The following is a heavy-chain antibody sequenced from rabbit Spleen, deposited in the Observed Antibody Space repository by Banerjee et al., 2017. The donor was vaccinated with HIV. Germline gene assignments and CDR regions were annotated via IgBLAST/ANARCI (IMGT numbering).Heavy chain of an antibody. D-gene: IGHD1-1*01. Sequence: QEHLKESGGGLVQPGGSLKLSCTASGFTLSSIYWICWVRQAPGKGLEWIACIDTSDGDTDYANWPKGRFTISKTSSTTVTLQMTSLTAADTATYFCVRGASSSGYYSLWGPGTLVTVS. V-gene: IGHV1S45*01. CDR2: IDTSDGDT. CDR1: GFTLSSIYW. CDR3: VRGASSSGYYSL. J-gene: IGHJ6*01.